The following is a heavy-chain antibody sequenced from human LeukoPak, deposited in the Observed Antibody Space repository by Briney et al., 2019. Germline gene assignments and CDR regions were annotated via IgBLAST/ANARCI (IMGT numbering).Heavy chain of an antibody. D-gene: IGHD3-22*01. Sequence: GGCLRLSCAASGFTFSSYSMNWVRQAPGKGLEWVSSISSSSSYIYYADSVKGRFTISRDNAKNSLYLQMNSLRAEDTAVYYCASNQEYYYDSSGFVLDYWGQGTLVTVSS. CDR2: ISSSSSYI. CDR1: GFTFSSYS. J-gene: IGHJ4*02. V-gene: IGHV3-21*01. CDR3: ASNQEYYYDSSGFVLDY.